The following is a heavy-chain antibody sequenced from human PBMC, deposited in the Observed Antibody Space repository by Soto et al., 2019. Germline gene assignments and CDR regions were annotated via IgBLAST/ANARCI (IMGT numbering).Heavy chain of an antibody. D-gene: IGHD2-2*01. CDR1: GFTFSSYA. CDR2: ISGSGGST. J-gene: IGHJ6*02. CDR3: AKDPPHIVVVPAAAATGMDV. V-gene: IGHV3-23*01. Sequence: GSLRLSCAASGFTFSSYAMSWVRQAPGKGLEWVSAISGSGGSTYYADSVKGRFTISRDNSKNTLYLQMNSLRAEDTAVYYCAKDPPHIVVVPAAAATGMDVWGQGTTVTVSS.